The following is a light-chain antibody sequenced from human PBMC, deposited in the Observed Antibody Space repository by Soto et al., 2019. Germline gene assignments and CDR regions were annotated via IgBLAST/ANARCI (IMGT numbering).Light chain of an antibody. Sequence: DIPMTQSPSTLSASVGDRVTITCRTSQSISSWLAWYQQKPGKAPKLLIYKASSLESGVPSRFSGSGSGTEFTLTISSLQPDDSATYYCQHYNSFSYTFGQGTKLEIK. J-gene: IGKJ2*01. CDR2: KAS. CDR1: QSISSW. V-gene: IGKV1-5*03. CDR3: QHYNSFSYT.